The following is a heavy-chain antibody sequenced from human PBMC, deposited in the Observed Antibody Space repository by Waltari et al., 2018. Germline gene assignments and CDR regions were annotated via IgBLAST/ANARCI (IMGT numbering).Heavy chain of an antibody. J-gene: IGHJ5*02. CDR2: IIPNFGTA. CDR1: GGTFSSYA. Sequence: QVQLLQSGAEVKKPGSSVKVSCKASGGTFSSYAISWVRQAPGQGLAWMGGIIPNFGTANYAQKVQGRVTITADKSTSTAYMELSSLRSEDTAVYYCARGICSGGSCYFREPGNWFDPWGQGTLVTVSS. V-gene: IGHV1-69*14. CDR3: ARGICSGGSCYFREPGNWFDP. D-gene: IGHD2-15*01.